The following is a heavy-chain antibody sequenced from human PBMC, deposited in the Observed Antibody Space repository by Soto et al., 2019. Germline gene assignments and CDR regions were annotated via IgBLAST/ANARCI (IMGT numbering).Heavy chain of an antibody. CDR2: IYPGDSET. Sequence: GESLKISCKGSGYSYTSYWIGWVRQMPGKGLEWMGIIYPGDSETRYNPSFQGQVTISVDKSVSTAYLQWSSLQASDTAIYYCARHRRVTAFNVWGQGTTVTVSS. CDR3: ARHRRVTAFNV. J-gene: IGHJ6*02. V-gene: IGHV5-51*01. CDR1: GYSYTSYW. D-gene: IGHD5-18*01.